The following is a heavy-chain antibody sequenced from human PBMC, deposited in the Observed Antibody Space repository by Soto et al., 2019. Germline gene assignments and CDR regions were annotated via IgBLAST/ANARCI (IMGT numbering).Heavy chain of an antibody. Sequence: PGGSLRLSCAASGFTFRSYSMNWVRQAPGKGLEWVAVIWYDGSNKYYADSVKGRFTISRDNSKNTLYLQMNSLRAEDTAVYYCARDGAVTTYYMDVWGKGTTVTVSS. CDR2: IWYDGSNK. CDR1: GFTFRSYS. D-gene: IGHD4-17*01. CDR3: ARDGAVTTYYMDV. J-gene: IGHJ6*03. V-gene: IGHV3-33*08.